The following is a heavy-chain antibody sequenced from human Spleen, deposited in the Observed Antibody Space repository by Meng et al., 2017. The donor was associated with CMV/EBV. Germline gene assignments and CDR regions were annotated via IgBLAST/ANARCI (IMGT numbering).Heavy chain of an antibody. CDR2: IYSGGST. J-gene: IGHJ6*02. D-gene: IGHD3-10*01. CDR3: ARVLITMVRGGREVSGMDV. Sequence: GESLKISCVVSGFTVSTTYMSWVRQSPGKGLEWVSIIYSGGSTYYADSVKGRFTISRDNSKNTLYLQMNSLRAEDTAVYYCARVLITMVRGGREVSGMDVWGQGTTVTVSS. V-gene: IGHV3-53*01. CDR1: GFTVSTTY.